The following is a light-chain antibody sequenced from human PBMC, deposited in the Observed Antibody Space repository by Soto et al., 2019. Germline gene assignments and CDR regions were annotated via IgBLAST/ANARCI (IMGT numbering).Light chain of an antibody. CDR2: GNS. CDR3: QSYDSSLSPVV. CDR1: SSNIGAGYD. J-gene: IGLJ2*01. Sequence: QAVVTQPPSVSGAPGQRVTISCTGSSSNIGAGYDVHWYQQLPGTDPKLLIYGNSNRPSGVPDRFSGSKSGTSASLAITGLQAEDEADYYCQSYDSSLSPVVFGGGTKLTVL. V-gene: IGLV1-40*01.